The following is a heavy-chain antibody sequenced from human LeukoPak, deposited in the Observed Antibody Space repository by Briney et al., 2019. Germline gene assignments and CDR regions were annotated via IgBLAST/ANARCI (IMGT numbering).Heavy chain of an antibody. CDR1: GFTFSNYW. J-gene: IGHJ4*02. V-gene: IGHV3-7*01. CDR2: IKQDGSEK. D-gene: IGHD6-6*01. CDR3: ARGGYSSSSDFDY. Sequence: GGSLRLSCAASGFTFSNYWMSWVRQAPGKGLEWVANIKQDGSEKYYVDSVKGRFTISRDNAKNSLYLQMNSLRAEDTAVYYCARGGYSSSSDFDYWGQGTLVTVSS.